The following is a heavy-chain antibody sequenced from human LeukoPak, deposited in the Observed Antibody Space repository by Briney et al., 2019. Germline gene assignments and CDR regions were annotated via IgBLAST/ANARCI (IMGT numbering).Heavy chain of an antibody. J-gene: IGHJ6*03. CDR1: GGSFSGYY. Sequence: SETLSLTCAVYGGSFSGYYWTWIRQPPGKGLEWIGYIYYSGSTNYNPSLKSRVTISVDTSKNQFSLKLSSVTAADTAVYYCARRPHYYYYYYYMDVWGKGTTVTVSS. V-gene: IGHV4-59*12. CDR2: IYYSGST. CDR3: ARRPHYYYYYYYMDV.